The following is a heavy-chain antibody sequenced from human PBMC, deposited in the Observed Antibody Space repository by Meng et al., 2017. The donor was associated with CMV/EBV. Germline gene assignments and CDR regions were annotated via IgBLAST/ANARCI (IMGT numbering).Heavy chain of an antibody. CDR1: GGSFSGYY. CDR3: ARGPSYYYDRGYYFDY. Sequence: SETLSLTCAVYGGSFSGYYWSWIRQPPGKGPEWIGEINHSGSTNYNPSLKSRVTISVDTSKNQFSLKLSSVTAADTAVYYCARGPSYYYDRGYYFDYWGQGTLVTVSS. J-gene: IGHJ4*02. V-gene: IGHV4-34*01. D-gene: IGHD3-22*01. CDR2: INHSGST.